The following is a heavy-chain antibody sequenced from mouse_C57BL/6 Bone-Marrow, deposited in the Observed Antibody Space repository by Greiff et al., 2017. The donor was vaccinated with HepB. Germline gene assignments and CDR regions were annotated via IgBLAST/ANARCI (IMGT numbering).Heavy chain of an antibody. J-gene: IGHJ2*01. CDR3: GGYMGGFDY. V-gene: IGHV7-3*01. Sequence: EVKLVESGGGLVQPGGSLSLSCAASGFTFTDYYMSWVRQPPGKALEWLGSIRNKANGYSTEYTAAVKVRFTITSAKSQSILYLKMKARRAEDSATYYCGGYMGGFDYWGQGTTLTVSS. CDR1: GFTFTDYY. CDR2: IRNKANGYST.